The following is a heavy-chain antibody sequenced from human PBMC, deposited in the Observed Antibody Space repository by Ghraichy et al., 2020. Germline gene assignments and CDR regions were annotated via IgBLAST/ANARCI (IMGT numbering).Heavy chain of an antibody. Sequence: ASVKVSCKVSGYTLTELSMHWVRQAPGIGLELMGGFDPEDGETIYAPKFQGRVTMTEDTSTDTAYMELSSLRSEDTAVYYCATARGSGRNWFDPWGQGTLVTVSS. D-gene: IGHD3-10*01. CDR3: ATARGSGRNWFDP. V-gene: IGHV1-24*01. CDR2: FDPEDGET. CDR1: GYTLTELS. J-gene: IGHJ5*02.